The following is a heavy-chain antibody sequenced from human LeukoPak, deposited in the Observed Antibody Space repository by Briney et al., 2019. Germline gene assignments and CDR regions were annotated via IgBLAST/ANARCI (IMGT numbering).Heavy chain of an antibody. Sequence: GGSLRLSCAASGFTFNSYEMNWVRQAPGKGLEWVSYISSSSSYTNYADSVKGRFTISRDNAKNSLYLQMNCLRAEDTAVYYCARDSTEVRGVSDFDYWGQGTLVTVSS. CDR2: ISSSSSYT. CDR3: ARDSTEVRGVSDFDY. D-gene: IGHD3-10*01. V-gene: IGHV3-21*05. CDR1: GFTFNSYE. J-gene: IGHJ4*02.